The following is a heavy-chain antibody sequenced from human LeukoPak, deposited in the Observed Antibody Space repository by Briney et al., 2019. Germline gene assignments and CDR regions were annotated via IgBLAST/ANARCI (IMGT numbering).Heavy chain of an antibody. V-gene: IGHV4-39*01. J-gene: IGHJ3*02. CDR2: IYYSGST. CDR1: GGSISSSSYY. CDR3: ARAGDGYSKSRDAFDI. Sequence: SETLSLTCTVSGGSISSSSYYWGWIRQPPGKGLEWIGSIYYSGSTYYNPSLKSRVTISVDTSKNQFSLKLSSVTAADTAVYYCARAGDGYSKSRDAFDIWGQGTMVTVSS. D-gene: IGHD5-24*01.